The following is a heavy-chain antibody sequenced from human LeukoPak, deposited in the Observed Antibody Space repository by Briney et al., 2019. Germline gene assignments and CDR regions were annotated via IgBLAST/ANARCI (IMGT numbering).Heavy chain of an antibody. CDR1: GGSISSYY. J-gene: IGHJ4*02. V-gene: IGHV4-59*01. D-gene: IGHD3-22*01. CDR3: ARGQYYYDSGSFDY. CDR2: VYYSGST. Sequence: SETLSLTCTVSGGSISSYYWSWIRQPPGKGLEWIGYVYYSGSTNYNPSLKSRVTISVDTSKNQFSLKLSSVTAADTAVYYCARGQYYYDSGSFDYWGQGTLVTVSS.